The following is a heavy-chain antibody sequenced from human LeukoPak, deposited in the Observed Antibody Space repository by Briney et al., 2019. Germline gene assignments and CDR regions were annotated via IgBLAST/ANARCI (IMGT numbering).Heavy chain of an antibody. CDR1: GGSISSHY. Sequence: SETLPLTCTVSGGSISSHYWSWIRQPPGKGLEWIGYIYYSGSTNYNPSLKSRVTISVDTSKNQFSLKLSSVTAADTAVYYCARAVDSSSSWAYYYYMDVWGKGTTVTVSS. D-gene: IGHD6-6*01. J-gene: IGHJ6*03. CDR3: ARAVDSSSSWAYYYYMDV. CDR2: IYYSGST. V-gene: IGHV4-59*11.